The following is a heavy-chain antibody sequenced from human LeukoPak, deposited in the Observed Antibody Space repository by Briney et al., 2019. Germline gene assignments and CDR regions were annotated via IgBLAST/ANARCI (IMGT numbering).Heavy chain of an antibody. CDR2: LDPEDGET. J-gene: IGHJ4*02. Sequence: ASVKVSCKVSGYTLTELSMHWVRQAPGKGLEWMGGLDPEDGETIYAQKFQGRVTMTEDTSTDTAYMELSSLRSEDTAVYYCATVADWSEPHLDYWGQGTLVTVSS. V-gene: IGHV1-24*01. CDR1: GYTLTELS. CDR3: ATVADWSEPHLDY. D-gene: IGHD3-9*01.